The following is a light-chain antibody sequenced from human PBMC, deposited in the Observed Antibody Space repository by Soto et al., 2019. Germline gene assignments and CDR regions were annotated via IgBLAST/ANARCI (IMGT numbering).Light chain of an antibody. CDR1: QSIIRY. Sequence: DIQMTQSPSSLSASVGDRVTITCRAIQSIIRYLNWYHQKPGKSPNLLIYVASSLQSEVPSRFSGSGYGTDFTLTIRSLRPEDFATHYCHQSYSRPWTFGQGTKVDIK. CDR2: VAS. J-gene: IGKJ1*01. CDR3: HQSYSRPWT. V-gene: IGKV1-39*01.